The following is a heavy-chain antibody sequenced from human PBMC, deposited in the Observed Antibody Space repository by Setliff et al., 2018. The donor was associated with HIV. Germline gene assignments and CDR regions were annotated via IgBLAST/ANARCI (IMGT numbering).Heavy chain of an antibody. Sequence: SVKVSCKASGGTFSSYAISWVRQAPGQGLEWMGGIIPIFGTANYAQKFQGRVTITADESTSTAYMELRSLRSDDTAVYYCATGLSSTDPSSNSWGQGTPVTVSS. CDR1: GGTFSSYA. D-gene: IGHD1-1*01. J-gene: IGHJ4*02. V-gene: IGHV1-69*13. CDR3: ATGLSSTDPSSNS. CDR2: IIPIFGTA.